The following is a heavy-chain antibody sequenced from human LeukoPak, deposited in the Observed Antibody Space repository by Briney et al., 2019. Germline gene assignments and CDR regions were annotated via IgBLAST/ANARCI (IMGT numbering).Heavy chain of an antibody. CDR2: FDPEKGET. Sequence: WASVTVSCKVSGYTLTELSMHWVRQAPGKGFEWMGRFDPEKGETIYAQKFQGRVTMTEDTSTDTAYMELSSLRSEDTAVYYCATEGYYDSSGYYSDYWGQGTLVTVSS. D-gene: IGHD3-22*01. CDR3: ATEGYYDSSGYYSDY. CDR1: GYTLTELS. V-gene: IGHV1-24*01. J-gene: IGHJ4*02.